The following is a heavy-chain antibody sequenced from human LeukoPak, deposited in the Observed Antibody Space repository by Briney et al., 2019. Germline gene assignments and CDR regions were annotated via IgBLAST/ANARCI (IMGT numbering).Heavy chain of an antibody. Sequence: PGGSLRLSCAASGFTFSSYAMSWVRQAPGKGLEWVSAISGSGGSTYYADSVKGRFTISRDNSKNTLYLQMNSLRAEDTAVYYCTGYCSGGSCYPRVQDVWGQGTTVTVSS. CDR1: GFTFSSYA. V-gene: IGHV3-23*01. D-gene: IGHD2-15*01. J-gene: IGHJ6*02. CDR2: ISGSGGST. CDR3: TGYCSGGSCYPRVQDV.